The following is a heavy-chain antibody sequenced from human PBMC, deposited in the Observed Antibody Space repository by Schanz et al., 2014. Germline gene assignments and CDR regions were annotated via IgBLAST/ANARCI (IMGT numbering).Heavy chain of an antibody. J-gene: IGHJ4*02. CDR2: ISSGSSYA. Sequence: EVQLLESGGGLVQPGGSLRLSCAASGFTFSSYGMHWVRQAPGKGLEWVSDISSGSSYANYADSVKGRFTISRDNSRNTLYLQMNSLRTEDTAVYYCASPSGYSDYGTYFDFWGQGTLVTVSS. CDR1: GFTFSSYG. V-gene: IGHV3-48*01. CDR3: ASPSGYSDYGTYFDF. D-gene: IGHD5-12*01.